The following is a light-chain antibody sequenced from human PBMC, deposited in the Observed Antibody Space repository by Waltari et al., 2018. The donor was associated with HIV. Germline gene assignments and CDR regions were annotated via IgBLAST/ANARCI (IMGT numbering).Light chain of an antibody. J-gene: IGLJ2*01. CDR2: EDS. V-gene: IGLV3-10*01. CDR3: YSTDNSGHHRV. CDR1: ALPKKY. Sequence: SYELTQPPSVAVSPGQTARITCTGDALPKKYASWYQQKSGQAPVLVIYEDSKRPSGFPERFSGSSSGTRATLTISGAQVEDEADYYCYSTDNSGHHRVFGTGTKLTVL.